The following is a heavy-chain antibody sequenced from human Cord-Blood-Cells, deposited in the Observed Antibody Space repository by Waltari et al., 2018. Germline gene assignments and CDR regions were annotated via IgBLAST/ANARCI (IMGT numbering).Heavy chain of an antibody. CDR1: GYTFTGYY. D-gene: IGHD2-2*01. CDR3: ARTDIVVVPAATKYYYYGMDV. V-gene: IGHV1-2*02. Sequence: QVQLVQSGAEVKKPGASVKVSCKASGYTFTGYYMHWVRQAPGQGLEWMGWINPNSGGTNYAQKFQGRVTMTRDTSISTAYMELSRLRSDDTAVYYCARTDIVVVPAATKYYYYGMDVWGQGTTVTVSS. J-gene: IGHJ6*02. CDR2: INPNSGGT.